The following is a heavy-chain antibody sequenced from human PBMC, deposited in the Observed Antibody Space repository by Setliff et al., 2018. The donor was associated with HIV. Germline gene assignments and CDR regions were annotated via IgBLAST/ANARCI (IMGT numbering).Heavy chain of an antibody. V-gene: IGHV4-61*09. Sequence: PSETLSLTCSVSGDSISSGSYYWSWIRLPAGKGLEWIGQIHTTGSTNYNPSLKSRVTISMDTSKNQFSLNLNPVPATDTAVYYCAKRTFGSGRLDPWGQGTLVTVSS. CDR3: AKRTFGSGRLDP. J-gene: IGHJ5*02. CDR1: GDSISSGSYY. D-gene: IGHD3-16*01. CDR2: IHTTGST.